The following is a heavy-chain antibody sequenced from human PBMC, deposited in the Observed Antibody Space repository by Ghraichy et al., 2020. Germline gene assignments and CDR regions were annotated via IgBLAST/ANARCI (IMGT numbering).Heavy chain of an antibody. CDR3: ARLGTDVRGVFENWFDP. D-gene: IGHD3-10*01. J-gene: IGHJ5*02. CDR2: IYHSGST. V-gene: IGHV4-4*02. Sequence: GSLRLSCAVSGGSISSSNWWSWVRQPPGKGLEWIGEIYHSGSTNYNPSLKSRVTISVDKSKNQFSLKLSSVTAADTAVYYCARLGTDVRGVFENWFDPWGQGTLVTVSS. CDR1: GGSISSSNW.